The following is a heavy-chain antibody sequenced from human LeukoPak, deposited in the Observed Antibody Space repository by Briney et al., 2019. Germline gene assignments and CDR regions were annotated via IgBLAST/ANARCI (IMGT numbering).Heavy chain of an antibody. Sequence: SETLSLTCAVYGGSFSGYYWSWIRQPPGKGLEWIGEINHSGSTNYNPSLKSRVTISVDTSKNQFSLKLSSVTAADTAVYYCARVVCYSSSWYHYYYGMDVWGQGTTVTVSS. J-gene: IGHJ6*02. CDR1: GGSFSGYY. V-gene: IGHV4-34*01. D-gene: IGHD6-13*01. CDR2: INHSGST. CDR3: ARVVCYSSSWYHYYYGMDV.